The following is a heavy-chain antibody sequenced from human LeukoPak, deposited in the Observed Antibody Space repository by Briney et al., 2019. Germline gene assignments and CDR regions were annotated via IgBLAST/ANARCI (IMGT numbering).Heavy chain of an antibody. CDR3: ARDRFRYCSGAYCSHFEF. CDR1: GFIFDDYA. V-gene: IGHV3-9*03. D-gene: IGHD2-15*01. J-gene: IGHJ4*02. CDR2: INWNSGTI. Sequence: GGSLRLSCAASGFIFDDYAMHWVRQAPGKGLEWVSGINWNSGTIGYADSMKGRFTISRDNAKNSLYLQMNSLRADDMAFYYCARDRFRYCSGAYCSHFEFWGQGTLVSVSS.